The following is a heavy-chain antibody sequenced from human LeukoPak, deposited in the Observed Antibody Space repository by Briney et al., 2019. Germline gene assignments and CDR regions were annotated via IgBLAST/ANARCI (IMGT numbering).Heavy chain of an antibody. CDR2: INPNSGGT. D-gene: IGHD3-22*01. Sequence: ASVKVSCKASGYTFTGYYMHWVRQAPGQGLEWMGWINPNSGGTNYAQKFQGRVTMTRDTSISTAYMELSRLRSDDTAVYYCARDRAKSYYYDSSGYLDAFDIWGQGTMVTVSS. CDR3: ARDRAKSYYYDSSGYLDAFDI. J-gene: IGHJ3*02. CDR1: GYTFTGYY. V-gene: IGHV1-2*02.